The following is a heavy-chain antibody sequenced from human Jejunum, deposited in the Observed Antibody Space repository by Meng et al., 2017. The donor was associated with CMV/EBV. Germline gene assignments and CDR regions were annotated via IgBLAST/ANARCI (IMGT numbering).Heavy chain of an antibody. V-gene: IGHV4-30-4*01. D-gene: IGHD3-10*01. CDR3: ARASYGSGSPLGESWFDP. CDR2: IHSSGST. Sequence: LQASGPDLVEPYQTLSLTCIVSGGSMSSGNYYWSWIRQPPGKGLEWIGYIHSSGSTYYNPSLRSRLTISVDTSKNQFSLKLSSVTAADTAVYYCARASYGSGSPLGESWFDPWGQGTLVTVSS. CDR1: GGSMSSGNYY. J-gene: IGHJ5*02.